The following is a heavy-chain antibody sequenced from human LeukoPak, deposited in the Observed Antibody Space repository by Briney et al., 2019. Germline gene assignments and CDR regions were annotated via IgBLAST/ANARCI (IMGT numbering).Heavy chain of an antibody. V-gene: IGHV3-7*01. CDR1: GFTFSSYW. CDR2: IKEDGSEK. D-gene: IGHD3-3*01. CDR3: ARPYFDFWSVGY. J-gene: IGHJ4*02. Sequence: GGSLRLSCAASGFTFSSYWMTWVRQAPGKGLEWVANIKEDGSEKFYVDSVKGRFTISRDNAKNSLSLQMDSLRAEDTAEYYCARPYFDFWSVGYWGQGTLVTVSS.